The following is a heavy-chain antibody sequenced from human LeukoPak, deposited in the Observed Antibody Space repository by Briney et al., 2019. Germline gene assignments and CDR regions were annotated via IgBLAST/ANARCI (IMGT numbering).Heavy chain of an antibody. CDR2: ISSSSSYI. Sequence: GGSLRLSCAASGFTFSSYSMNWVRQAPGKGLEWVSSISSSSSYIYYADSVKGRFTISRDNAKNSLYLQMNSLRAEDTAVYYCAIYSSRGWGAFDIWGQGTMVTVSS. CDR3: AIYSSRGWGAFDI. V-gene: IGHV3-21*01. J-gene: IGHJ3*02. D-gene: IGHD6-13*01. CDR1: GFTFSSYS.